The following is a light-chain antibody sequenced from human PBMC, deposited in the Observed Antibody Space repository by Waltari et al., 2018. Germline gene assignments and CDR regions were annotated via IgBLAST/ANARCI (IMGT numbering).Light chain of an antibody. CDR2: AAS. CDR1: QGIGSY. Sequence: AIRITQSPSSLSASTVDRVTISCRASQGIGSYLAWYQQKPGRAPNLLIYAASTLQSGVPSRFSGGGSGTDFTLTITCLQSEDFATYYCQQYDTYPIYTFGQGTKLEIK. CDR3: QQYDTYPIYT. V-gene: IGKV1-8*01. J-gene: IGKJ2*01.